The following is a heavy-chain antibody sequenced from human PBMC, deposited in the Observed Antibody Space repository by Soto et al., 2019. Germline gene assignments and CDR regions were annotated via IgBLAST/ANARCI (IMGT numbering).Heavy chain of an antibody. J-gene: IGHJ6*03. CDR2: ISGSGGST. D-gene: IGHD5-12*01. V-gene: IGHV3-23*01. Sequence: GESLKISCAASGFTFSSYAMSWVRQAPGKGLEWVSAISGSGGSTYYADSVKGRFTISRDNSKNTLYLQMNSLRAEDTAVYYCANSWGLPVATITEIYYYMDVWGKGTTVTVSS. CDR1: GFTFSSYA. CDR3: ANSWGLPVATITEIYYYMDV.